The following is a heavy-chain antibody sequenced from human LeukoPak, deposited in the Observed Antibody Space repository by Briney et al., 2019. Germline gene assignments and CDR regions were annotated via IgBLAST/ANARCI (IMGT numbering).Heavy chain of an antibody. CDR2: IYYSGST. CDR3: ARQSISGSSLSYFDY. D-gene: IGHD3-22*01. CDR1: SGSISSSGYY. V-gene: IGHV4-31*03. J-gene: IGHJ4*02. Sequence: PSETLSLTCTVSSGSISSSGYYCSWIRQHPGKGLEWIGCIYYSGSTYYNPSLKSRVTISVDTSKNQCSLKLSSVTAADTAVYYCARQSISGSSLSYFDYWGQGTLVNVSS.